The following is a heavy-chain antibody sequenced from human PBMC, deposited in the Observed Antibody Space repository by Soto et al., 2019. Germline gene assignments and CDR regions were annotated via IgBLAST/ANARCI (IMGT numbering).Heavy chain of an antibody. CDR2: ISDDGRNR. CDR3: AKEEPDQTSGIYFHY. V-gene: IGHV3-30*18. D-gene: IGHD1-26*01. Sequence: QVQLVESGGGVVQPGRSLRLSCAASGFTFSSYGMHWVRQAPGKGLEWVAVISDDGRNRYYADSVKGRFTISRDKSKNSLALQMNSLRAEDTAVYYCAKEEPDQTSGIYFHYWGQGILVTVSS. J-gene: IGHJ1*01. CDR1: GFTFSSYG.